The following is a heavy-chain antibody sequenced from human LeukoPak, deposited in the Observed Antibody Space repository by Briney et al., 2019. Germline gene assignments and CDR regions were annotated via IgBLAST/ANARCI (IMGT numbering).Heavy chain of an antibody. V-gene: IGHV3-33*06. J-gene: IGHJ4*02. CDR3: AKDHAVDGAADYFDH. CDR2: IWYDGSNK. CDR1: GFTFSSYG. D-gene: IGHD6-19*01. Sequence: PGGSLRLSCAASGFTFSSYGMHWVRQAPGKGLEWVAVIWYDGSNKYYADSVKGRFTISRDNSKNTLYLQMNSLRAEDTAVYYCAKDHAVDGAADYFDHWGQGTLVTVSS.